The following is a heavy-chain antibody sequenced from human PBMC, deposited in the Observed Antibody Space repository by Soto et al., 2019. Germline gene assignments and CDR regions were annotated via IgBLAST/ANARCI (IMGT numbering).Heavy chain of an antibody. CDR3: ARNLDYKSHWFDP. CDR2: ISSSSSYT. D-gene: IGHD4-4*01. Sequence: GGSLRLSCAASGFTFSDYYMSWIRQAPGKGLEWVSYISSSSSYTNYADSVKGRFTISRDNAKNSLFLKMNSLRAEDTAVYYCARNLDYKSHWFDPWGQGTLVTVSS. V-gene: IGHV3-11*06. CDR1: GFTFSDYY. J-gene: IGHJ5*02.